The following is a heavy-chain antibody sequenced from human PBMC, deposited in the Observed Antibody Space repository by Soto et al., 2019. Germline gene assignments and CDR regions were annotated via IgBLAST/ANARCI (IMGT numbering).Heavy chain of an antibody. CDR1: GFTFINYN. CDR3: ARVTGNYYGSGPLDY. D-gene: IGHD3-10*01. CDR2: ISSSSSYI. V-gene: IGHV3-21*01. Sequence: EVQLVESGGGLVKPGGSLRLSCAVSGFTFINYNMNWVRQAPGKGLGWVSSISSSSSYIHYADSVKGRFTISRDNAKNSLYLQMNSLRAEDTAVYYCARVTGNYYGSGPLDYWGQGTLVTVSS. J-gene: IGHJ4*02.